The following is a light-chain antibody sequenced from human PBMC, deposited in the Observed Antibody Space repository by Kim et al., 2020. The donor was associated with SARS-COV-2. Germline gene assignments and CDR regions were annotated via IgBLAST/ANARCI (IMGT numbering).Light chain of an antibody. CDR2: FDN. V-gene: IGLV3-21*02. Sequence: GAPGQTATITCGGNNIAIKSVHWYQQKPGQSPVLVLYFDNNRASGIPERFSGSKSGDTATLTISRVEAGDEADYYCQVWDTSRDVFGTGTKVTVL. J-gene: IGLJ1*01. CDR3: QVWDTSRDV. CDR1: NIAIKS.